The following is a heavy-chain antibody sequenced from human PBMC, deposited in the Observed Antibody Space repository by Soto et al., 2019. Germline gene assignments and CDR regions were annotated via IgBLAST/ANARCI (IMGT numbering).Heavy chain of an antibody. V-gene: IGHV4-59*08. Sequence: SETLSLTCTVSGGSISSYYWSWIRQPPGKGLEWIGYIYYSGSTNYNPSLKSRVTISVDTSKNQFSLKLSSVTAADTAVYYCASYDNWFDPWGQGTLVTVSS. J-gene: IGHJ5*02. CDR1: GGSISSYY. CDR2: IYYSGST. CDR3: ASYDNWFDP.